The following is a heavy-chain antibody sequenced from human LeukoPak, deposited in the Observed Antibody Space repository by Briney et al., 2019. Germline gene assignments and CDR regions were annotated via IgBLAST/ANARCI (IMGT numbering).Heavy chain of an antibody. V-gene: IGHV3-23*01. CDR3: AKDGVVTITFEY. J-gene: IGHJ4*02. Sequence: GGSLRLSCTASGFTFSSYAMSWVRQAPGKGLEWVSVISGSGGSTFYGDSVKGRFTISRDNSKNTLYLQMNSLRAEDTAVYYCAKDGVVTITFEYWGQGTLATVSS. CDR1: GFTFSSYA. CDR2: ISGSGGST. D-gene: IGHD3-16*01.